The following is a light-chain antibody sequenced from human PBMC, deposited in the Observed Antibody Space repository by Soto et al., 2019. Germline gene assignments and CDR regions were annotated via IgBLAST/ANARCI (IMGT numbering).Light chain of an antibody. J-gene: IGKJ5*01. CDR2: GAS. CDR1: QSVSSK. Sequence: ETVMTQSPATLSVSPGDRATLSCWASQSVSSKLAWYQQKPGQAPRLLIYGASTRATGIPARFSGSGSGTEFTLTISSLQSEDFAVYYCQQYNNWPPITFGQGTRLEI. V-gene: IGKV3D-15*01. CDR3: QQYNNWPPIT.